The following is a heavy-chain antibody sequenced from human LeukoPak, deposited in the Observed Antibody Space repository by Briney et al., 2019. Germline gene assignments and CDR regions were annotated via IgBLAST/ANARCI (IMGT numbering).Heavy chain of an antibody. V-gene: IGHV1-18*01. Sequence: ASVKVSCKASGDTFTSYGISWVRQAPGQGLEWMGWMSAYNGNTNYAQKLQGRVTMTTDTSTSTAYMELRSLRSDDPAVYYCTRENSGYDHCGQGTLVTVSS. D-gene: IGHD5-12*01. CDR1: GDTFTSYG. CDR3: TRENSGYDH. CDR2: MSAYNGNT. J-gene: IGHJ5*02.